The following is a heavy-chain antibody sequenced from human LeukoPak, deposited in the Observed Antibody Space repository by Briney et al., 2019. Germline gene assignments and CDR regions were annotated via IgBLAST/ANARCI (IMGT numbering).Heavy chain of an antibody. CDR1: GFAFSNYA. V-gene: IGHV3-30-3*01. Sequence: GGSLRLSCAASGFAFSNYAIHWVRQAPGKGLEWVAVISYDGSKTYADPVKGRFTISRDNSKNTLYLQMNSLKTEDTAVYYCARLAYCSSPSCFWGPLGQGTLVTVTS. D-gene: IGHD2-2*01. CDR3: ARLAYCSSPSCFWGP. CDR2: ISYDGSKT. J-gene: IGHJ5*02.